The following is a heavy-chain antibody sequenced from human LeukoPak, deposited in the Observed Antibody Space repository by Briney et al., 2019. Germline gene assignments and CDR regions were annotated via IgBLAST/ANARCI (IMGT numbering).Heavy chain of an antibody. Sequence: PGGSLRLSCAASGFTFDDYAMHWVRQAPGKGLEWVSLISGDGGSTYYADSVKGRFTISRDNAKNSLYLQMNSLRAEDTAVYYCAKETRYYYDSSGYYHRPFDYWGQGTLVTVSS. V-gene: IGHV3-43*02. J-gene: IGHJ4*02. D-gene: IGHD3-22*01. CDR3: AKETRYYYDSSGYYHRPFDY. CDR1: GFTFDDYA. CDR2: ISGDGGST.